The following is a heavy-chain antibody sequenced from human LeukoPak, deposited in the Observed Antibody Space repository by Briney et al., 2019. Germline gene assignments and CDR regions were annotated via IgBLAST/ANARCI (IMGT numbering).Heavy chain of an antibody. J-gene: IGHJ3*02. V-gene: IGHV3-7*01. CDR3: ARDVYDSGRGAFDI. Sequence: QTGGSLRLSCAASGFTFSIYWMSWVRQALGKGLEWVANINEDGSTKYYVDSVKGRFTISRDNAKNSLFLQMNSLRAEHSAVYYCARDVYDSGRGAFDILGQGTMVTVSS. CDR2: INEDGSTK. D-gene: IGHD3-10*01. CDR1: GFTFSIYW.